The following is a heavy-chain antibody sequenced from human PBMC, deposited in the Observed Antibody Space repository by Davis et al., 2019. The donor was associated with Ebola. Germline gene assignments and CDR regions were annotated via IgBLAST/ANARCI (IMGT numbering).Heavy chain of an antibody. J-gene: IGHJ4*02. D-gene: IGHD2-21*02. CDR3: ARDSDDYCFDY. CDR1: GLIFNNYW. V-gene: IGHV3-7*01. Sequence: GESLKISCAASGLIFNNYWMSWIRQAPGKGPEWVANIKQDGSEIYYVDSVKGRFTISRDNSKNTLYLQMNSLRPEDTAVYYCARDSDDYCFDYWGQGTLVTVSS. CDR2: IKQDGSEI.